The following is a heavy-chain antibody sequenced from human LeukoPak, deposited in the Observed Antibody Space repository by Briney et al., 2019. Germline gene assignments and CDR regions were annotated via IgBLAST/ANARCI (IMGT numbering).Heavy chain of an antibody. Sequence: ASETLTLTCAASGCTFTNYYWHWLRQPAGKGLKWIGRIYTSGSTNYNPSLKRRVSMSVETSKNQFSLKRSSVTAADTAIYYCARGPYSIDWDAVGYWGEGRVVTVSS. D-gene: IGHD6-19*01. V-gene: IGHV4-4*07. CDR3: ARGPYSIDWDAVGY. CDR2: IYTSGST. J-gene: IGHJ4*02. CDR1: GCTFTNYY.